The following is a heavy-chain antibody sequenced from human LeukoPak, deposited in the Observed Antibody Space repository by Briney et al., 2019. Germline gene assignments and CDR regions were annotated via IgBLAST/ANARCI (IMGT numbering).Heavy chain of an antibody. D-gene: IGHD5-24*01. CDR3: AKEIRDGYNYPFDY. Sequence: GSLRLSCAASGFTFSSYSMNWVRQAPGKGLEWVSYISSSSSTIYYADSVKGRFTISRDNAKNSLYLQMNSLRAEDTAVYYCAKEIRDGYNYPFDYWGQGTLVTVSS. CDR2: ISSSSSTI. J-gene: IGHJ4*02. CDR1: GFTFSSYS. V-gene: IGHV3-48*01.